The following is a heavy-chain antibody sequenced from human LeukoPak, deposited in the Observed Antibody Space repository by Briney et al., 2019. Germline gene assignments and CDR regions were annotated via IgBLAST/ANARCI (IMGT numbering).Heavy chain of an antibody. D-gene: IGHD3-3*01. CDR3: ARKLRFWSGYYTYWFDP. J-gene: IGHJ5*02. Sequence: PSETLSLTCAVYAGSFSGYYRSWSRQPPGKGLEWIGEINHSGSTNYNPSLKSRATISVDTSKNQFSLKLSSVTAADTPVYYCARKLRFWSGYYTYWFDPWGQGTLVTVSS. CDR1: AGSFSGYY. CDR2: INHSGST. V-gene: IGHV4-34*01.